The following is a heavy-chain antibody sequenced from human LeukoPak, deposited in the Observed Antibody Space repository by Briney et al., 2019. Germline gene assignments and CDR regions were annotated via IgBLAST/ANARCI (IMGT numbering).Heavy chain of an antibody. CDR2: ISWDSRNI. J-gene: IGHJ6*02. V-gene: IGHV3-9*01. D-gene: IGHD6-19*01. CDR1: GFTFYDYA. Sequence: PGGSLRLSCAASGFTFYDYAMFWVRQAPGKGLGWVSGISWDSRNIGYAASVKGRFTTSRDNGKNSLYLQMNSLRPDDTALYYCARGNRDTSGFYFYYGMDVWGPGSTVTVSS. CDR3: ARGNRDTSGFYFYYGMDV.